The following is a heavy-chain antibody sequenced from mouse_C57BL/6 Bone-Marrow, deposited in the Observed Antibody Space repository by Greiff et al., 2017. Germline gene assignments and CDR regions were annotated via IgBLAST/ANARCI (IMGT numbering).Heavy chain of an antibody. Sequence: VKLQQPGAELVKPGASVKMSCKASGYTFTSYWITWVKQRHGQGLEWIGDLYPGSGSTNYNEKFKNKATLAVDTYSCPAYMQLSSRISENSSVYYCARAIYFYGSSGLAYWGQGTLVTVAA. CDR2: LYPGSGST. CDR3: ARAIYFYGSSGLAY. CDR1: GYTFTSYW. V-gene: IGHV1-55*01. D-gene: IGHD1-1*01. J-gene: IGHJ3*01.